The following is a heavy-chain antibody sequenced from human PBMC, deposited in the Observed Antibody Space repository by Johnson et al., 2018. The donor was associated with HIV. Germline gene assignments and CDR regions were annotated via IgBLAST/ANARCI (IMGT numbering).Heavy chain of an antibody. CDR1: GFTFSSYD. V-gene: IGHV3-13*01. Sequence: VQLVESGGGLVQPGGSLRLSCAASGFTFSSYDMHWVRQATGKGLEWVSAIGTAGDTYYPGSVKGRFTISRENAKKTLYLEMNSLRVDDTAVYYCASSLSSRSHDAFDMWGQGTMVTVSS. CDR2: IGTAGDT. D-gene: IGHD6-13*01. J-gene: IGHJ3*02. CDR3: ASSLSSRSHDAFDM.